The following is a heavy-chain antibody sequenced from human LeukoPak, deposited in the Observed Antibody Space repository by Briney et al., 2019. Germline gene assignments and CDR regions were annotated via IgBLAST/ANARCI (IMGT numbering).Heavy chain of an antibody. Sequence: GGSLRLSCAASGFTFSSYGMHWVRQAPGKGLEWVAVIWYDGSNKYYADSVRGRFTISRDNSKNTLYLQMNSLRAEDTAVYYCARVKTMVRGSSLDYWGQGTLVTVSS. CDR3: ARVKTMVRGSSLDY. CDR2: IWYDGSNK. CDR1: GFTFSSYG. D-gene: IGHD3-10*01. V-gene: IGHV3-33*01. J-gene: IGHJ4*02.